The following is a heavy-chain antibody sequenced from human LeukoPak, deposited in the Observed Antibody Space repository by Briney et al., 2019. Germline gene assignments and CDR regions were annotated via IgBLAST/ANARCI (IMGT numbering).Heavy chain of an antibody. CDR3: ARGYASGSSWFDP. J-gene: IGHJ5*02. CDR2: INHSGST. Sequence: SEILSLTCAVYGGSFSGYYWSWIRQPPGKGLEWIGEINHSGSTKYNPSLESRVTISVDTSKNQFSLKLSSVTAADTAVYYCARGYASGSSWFDPWGQGTLVTVSS. CDR1: GGSFSGYY. D-gene: IGHD3-10*01. V-gene: IGHV4-34*01.